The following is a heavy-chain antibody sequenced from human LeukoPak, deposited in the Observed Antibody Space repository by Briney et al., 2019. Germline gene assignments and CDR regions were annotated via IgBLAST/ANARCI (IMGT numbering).Heavy chain of an antibody. D-gene: IGHD1-26*01. J-gene: IGHJ4*02. Sequence: PGGSLRLSCAASGFTFSSYWMSWVRQAPGKGLEWVANIKQDGSEKYYVDSVKGRFTISRDNAKNSLYLQMNSLRAEDTAVYYCARDHGLIVEAPNQGAFDYWGQGTLVTVSS. V-gene: IGHV3-7*01. CDR3: ARDHGLIVEAPNQGAFDY. CDR1: GFTFSSYW. CDR2: IKQDGSEK.